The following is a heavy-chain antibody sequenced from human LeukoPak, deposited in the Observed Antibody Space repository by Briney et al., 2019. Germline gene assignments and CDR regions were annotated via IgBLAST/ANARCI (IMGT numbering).Heavy chain of an antibody. V-gene: IGHV1-8*03. CDR3: ARSIAVAGTLYYFDY. CDR1: GYTFTSYD. D-gene: IGHD6-19*01. Sequence: ASVKVSCKASGYTFTSYDINWVRQATGQGLEWMGWMNPNSGNTGYAQKFQGRVTITRNTSISTAYMELSSLRSEDTAVYYCARSIAVAGTLYYFDYWGQGTLVTVSS. J-gene: IGHJ4*02. CDR2: MNPNSGNT.